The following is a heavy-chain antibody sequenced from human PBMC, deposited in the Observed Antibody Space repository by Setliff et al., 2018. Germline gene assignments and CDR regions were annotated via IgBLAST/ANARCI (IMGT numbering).Heavy chain of an antibody. D-gene: IGHD3-22*01. CDR2: INPSSGRT. CDR3: ARDVFPYHYEGAFDI. J-gene: IGHJ3*02. CDR1: GYTFTSHY. V-gene: IGHV1-46*01. Sequence: ASVKVSCKASGYTFTSHYTHWVRQAPGLGLEWMGTINPSSGRTSYAQEFQGRVTMTRDTSTSTVYMDMSSLRSEDTAVYYCARDVFPYHYEGAFDIWGQGTMVTVSS.